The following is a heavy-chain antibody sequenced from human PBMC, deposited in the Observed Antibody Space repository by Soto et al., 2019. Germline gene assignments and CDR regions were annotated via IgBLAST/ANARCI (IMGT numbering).Heavy chain of an antibody. V-gene: IGHV4-39*01. J-gene: IGHJ4*02. CDR1: GGSISSSSYY. CDR2: IYYSGRT. D-gene: IGHD4-17*01. CDR3: VRHRTTVVSQAYFGY. Sequence: SVTLSLTCIVSGGSISSSSYYWGWIRQPPGNGLEWIGCIYYSGRTYYNPSFKSRVTISMDTSKKQFSLKLSSVTATGTAVYYCVRHRTTVVSQAYFGYLGQGDRVNV.